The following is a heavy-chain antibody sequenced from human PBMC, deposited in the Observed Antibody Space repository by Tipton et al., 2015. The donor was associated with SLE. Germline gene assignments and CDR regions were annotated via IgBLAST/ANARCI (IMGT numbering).Heavy chain of an antibody. J-gene: IGHJ4*02. V-gene: IGHV3-21*01. CDR1: GFTFSSYG. CDR3: ARGDSSWVY. CDR2: ISSSSIYI. Sequence: SLRLSCAASGFTFSSYGINWVRQAPGKGLEWVSSISSSSIYIYYADSVKGRFTISRDNAKNSLYLQMNSLRVEDTAVYYCARGDSSWVYWGQGTLVTVSS. D-gene: IGHD6-13*01.